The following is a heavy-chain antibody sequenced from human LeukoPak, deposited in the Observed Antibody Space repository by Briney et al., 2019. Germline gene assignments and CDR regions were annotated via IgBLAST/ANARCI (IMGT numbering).Heavy chain of an antibody. J-gene: IGHJ6*02. V-gene: IGHV4-4*02. CDR2: IYHSGAT. D-gene: IGHD3-3*01. CDR1: GGSIRTSHW. Sequence: RASETLSLTCSVSGGSIRTSHWWSWVRQAPGQGLEWIGEIYHSGATNYNPSLESRVTISLDNSKNQVSLKLTSVTAADTAVYFCSRGYYDLWSHYNGMDVWGQGTTVTVSS. CDR3: SRGYYDLWSHYNGMDV.